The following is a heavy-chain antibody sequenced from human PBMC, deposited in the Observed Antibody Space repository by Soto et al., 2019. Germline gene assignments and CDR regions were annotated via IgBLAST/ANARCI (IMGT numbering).Heavy chain of an antibody. CDR1: GFTFSGSA. Sequence: GESLKISCAASGFTFSGSAMHWVRQASGKGLEWVGRIRSKANSYATAYAASVKGRFTISRDDSKNTAYLQMNSLKTEDTAVYYCTRLGYCSGGSCRGADYYYGMDVWGQGTTVTVSS. CDR2: IRSKANSYAT. J-gene: IGHJ6*02. D-gene: IGHD2-15*01. CDR3: TRLGYCSGGSCRGADYYYGMDV. V-gene: IGHV3-73*01.